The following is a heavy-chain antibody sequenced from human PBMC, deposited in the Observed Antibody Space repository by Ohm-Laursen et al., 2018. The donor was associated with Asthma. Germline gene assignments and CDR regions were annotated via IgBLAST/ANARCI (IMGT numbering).Heavy chain of an antibody. CDR3: ARVVPGVAIDY. CDR1: GYTFSRYS. J-gene: IGHJ4*02. V-gene: IGHV3-21*01. Sequence: SLRPSCAASGYTFSRYSIHWVRQIPGKGLEWVAPISTASTFIYYADSVRGRFTTSRDNARNSVYLQMNSLRAEDTAVYYCARVVPGVAIDYWGQGTLVTVSS. CDR2: ISTASTFI. D-gene: IGHD3-10*02.